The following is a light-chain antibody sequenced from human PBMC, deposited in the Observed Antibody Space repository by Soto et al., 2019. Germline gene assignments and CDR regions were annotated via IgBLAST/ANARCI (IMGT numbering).Light chain of an antibody. CDR1: QSVGTY. CDR2: DAS. V-gene: IGKV3-11*01. Sequence: EIVLTQSPATLSLSPGDRATLSCRASQSVGTYLAWYQQKPGQPPRLLIYDASIRATGIPARFSGSGSGTDFTLTISSLEPEDFAVYYCQQRTNWPPLTFGGGTKVEI. CDR3: QQRTNWPPLT. J-gene: IGKJ4*01.